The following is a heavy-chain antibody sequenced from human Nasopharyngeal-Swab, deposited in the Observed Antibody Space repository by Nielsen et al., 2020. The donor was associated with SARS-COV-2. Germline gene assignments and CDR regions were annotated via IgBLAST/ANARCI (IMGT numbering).Heavy chain of an antibody. CDR1: GGSISSSSYY. J-gene: IGHJ5*02. CDR2: IYYSGST. V-gene: IGHV4-39*01. D-gene: IGHD3-9*01. Sequence: SETLSLTCTVSGGSISSSSYYWGWSRQPPGKGLEWSGSIYYSGSTYYNPSLKSRVTISVDTSKNQFSLKLSSVTAADTAVYYCARHDLNYDILTGYTLYWFDPWGQGTLVTVSS. CDR3: ARHDLNYDILTGYTLYWFDP.